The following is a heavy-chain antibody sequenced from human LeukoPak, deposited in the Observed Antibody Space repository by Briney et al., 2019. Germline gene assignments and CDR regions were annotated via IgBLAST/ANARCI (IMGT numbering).Heavy chain of an antibody. CDR2: IYTSGST. D-gene: IGHD3-22*01. Sequence: SETLSLTCAVYGGSFSGYYWSWIRQPAGKGLEWIGRIYTSGSTNYNPSLKSRVTMSVDTSKNQFSLKLSSVTAADTAVYYCARDHSYYYDSSGYYAYYYYGMDVWGQGTTVTVSS. CDR1: GGSFSGYY. V-gene: IGHV4-4*07. J-gene: IGHJ6*02. CDR3: ARDHSYYYDSSGYYAYYYYGMDV.